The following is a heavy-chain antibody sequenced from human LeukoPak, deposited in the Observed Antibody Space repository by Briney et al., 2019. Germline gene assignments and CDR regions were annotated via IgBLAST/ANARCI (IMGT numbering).Heavy chain of an antibody. CDR1: GYTFTGYY. D-gene: IGHD3-10*01. V-gene: IGHV1-2*02. CDR2: INPNSGGT. Sequence: GASVKVSCKASGYTFTGYYMHWVRQAPGQGLEWMGWINPNSGGTNYAQKFQGRVTMTRDTSISTAYMELSRLRSDDTAVYYCARAADYYGLGSYYKHYFDYWGQGTLVTVSS. J-gene: IGHJ4*02. CDR3: ARAADYYGLGSYYKHYFDY.